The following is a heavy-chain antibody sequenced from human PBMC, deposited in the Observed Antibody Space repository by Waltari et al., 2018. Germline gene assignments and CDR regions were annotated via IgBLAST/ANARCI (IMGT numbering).Heavy chain of an antibody. V-gene: IGHV4-39*01. CDR1: GGSISSSSSY. Sequence: QLQLQESGPGLVKPSETLSLTCTVSGGSISSSSSYWGWIRQPPGKGLEWIGSIYYSGSTYYNPSLKSRVTISVDTSKNQFSLKLSSVTAADTAVYYCARRQEDIAAAVAFDYWGQGTLVTVSS. J-gene: IGHJ4*02. CDR3: ARRQEDIAAAVAFDY. D-gene: IGHD6-13*01. CDR2: IYYSGST.